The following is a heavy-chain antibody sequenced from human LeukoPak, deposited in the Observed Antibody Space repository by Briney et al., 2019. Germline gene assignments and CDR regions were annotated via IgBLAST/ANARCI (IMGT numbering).Heavy chain of an antibody. J-gene: IGHJ4*02. CDR3: ARHPLADSGSYPGY. D-gene: IGHD1-26*01. V-gene: IGHV4-34*01. CDR1: GGSFSGYY. CDR2: INHSGST. Sequence: SETLSLTCAVYGGSFSGYYWSWIRQPPGKGLEWIGEINHSGSTNYNPSLKSRVTISVDTSKNQFSLKLSSVTAADTAVYYCARHPLADSGSYPGYWGQGTLVTVSS.